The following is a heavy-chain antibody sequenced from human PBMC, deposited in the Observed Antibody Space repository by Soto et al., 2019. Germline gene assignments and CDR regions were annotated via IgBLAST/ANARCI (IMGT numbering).Heavy chain of an antibody. D-gene: IGHD2-21*02. CDR1: GFNFNNFG. V-gene: IGHV3-21*01. CDR2: IRTSSSYI. Sequence: GGSLRLSCAASGFNFNNFGMNWFRQAPGKGLEWVSSIRTSSSYIYYADSVKGRFTISRDNAKKSLYLEMNRLGVEDTAVYYCARDRAPFCGGDCGLVDVWGQGTSVTVSS. J-gene: IGHJ6*02. CDR3: ARDRAPFCGGDCGLVDV.